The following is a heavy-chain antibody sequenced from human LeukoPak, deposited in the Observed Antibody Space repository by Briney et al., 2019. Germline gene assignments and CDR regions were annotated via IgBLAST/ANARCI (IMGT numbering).Heavy chain of an antibody. CDR2: ISAYNGNT. CDR3: ARDAPTTVTTHYMDV. J-gene: IGHJ6*03. CDR1: GYTFTSYG. D-gene: IGHD4-17*01. V-gene: IGHV1-18*01. Sequence: ASVKVSCKASGYTFTSYGISWVRQAPGQGLEWMGWISAYNGNTNYAQKLQGRVTMTTDTSTSTAYIELRSLRSDDTAVYYCARDAPTTVTTHYMDVWGKGTTVTISS.